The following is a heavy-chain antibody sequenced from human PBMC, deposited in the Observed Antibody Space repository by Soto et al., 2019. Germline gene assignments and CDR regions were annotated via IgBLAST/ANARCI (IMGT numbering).Heavy chain of an antibody. D-gene: IGHD3-10*01. J-gene: IGHJ5*02. CDR1: GDSVSSNSAA. CDR2: TYYRSKWYN. CDR3: AREFSPIWFGEWGRYNWFDP. V-gene: IGHV6-1*01. Sequence: PSQTLSLTCAISGDSVSSNSAAWNWIRQSPSRGLEWLGRTYYRSKWYNDYAVSVKSRITINPDTSKNQFSLQLNSVSPGDTAVYYCAREFSPIWFGEWGRYNWFDPWGQGTLVTVSS.